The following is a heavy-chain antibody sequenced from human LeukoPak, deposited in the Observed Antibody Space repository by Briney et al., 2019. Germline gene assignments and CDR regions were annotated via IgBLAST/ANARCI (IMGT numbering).Heavy chain of an antibody. D-gene: IGHD3-22*01. Sequence: SDTLSLTCTLSGGSISSGSYYCPWIRRLRAKGLVWIGSFYYSGSTYQTPSLKSRVTISVDTSKNQFSLKLSSVTAADTAVYYCARHRYYDSSGYYFDYWGQGTLVTVSS. V-gene: IGHV4-39*01. CDR2: FYYSGST. CDR3: ARHRYYDSSGYYFDY. CDR1: GGSISSGSYY. J-gene: IGHJ4*02.